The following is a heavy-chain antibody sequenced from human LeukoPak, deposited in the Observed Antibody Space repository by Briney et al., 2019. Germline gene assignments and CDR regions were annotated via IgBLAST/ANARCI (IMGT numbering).Heavy chain of an antibody. CDR1: GYSFTSYW. J-gene: IGHJ3*02. CDR3: ATTLYYYYGSSGYDPWGAFDI. V-gene: IGHV5-51*01. CDR2: IYPGDSDT. Sequence: GESLKISCKGSGYSFTSYWIGWVRQMPGKGLEWMGIIYPGDSDTRYSPSFQGQVTISADKSISTAYLQWSSLKASDTAMYYCATTLYYYYGSSGYDPWGAFDIWGQGTMVTVSS. D-gene: IGHD3-22*01.